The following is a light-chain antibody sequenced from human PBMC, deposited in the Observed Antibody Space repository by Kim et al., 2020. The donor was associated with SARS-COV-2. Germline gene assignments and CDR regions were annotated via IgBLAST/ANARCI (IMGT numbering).Light chain of an antibody. CDR1: ALSKQY. CDR3: QSADSSHVV. V-gene: IGLV3-25*03. Sequence: SYELTQPPSVSVSPGQTARITCSGDALSKQYSFWYQQKPGQAPVLLIYKDTERPSTIPDRFSGSSSETIATLTISGVQAEDEADYYCQSADSSHVVFGGGTKVTVL. J-gene: IGLJ2*01. CDR2: KDT.